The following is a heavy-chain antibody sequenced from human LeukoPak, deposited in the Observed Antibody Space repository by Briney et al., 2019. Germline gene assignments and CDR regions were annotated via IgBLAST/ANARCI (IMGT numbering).Heavy chain of an antibody. CDR2: SIPILGIA. D-gene: IGHD2-2*02. CDR3: AREYCSSTSCYTNGMDV. J-gene: IGHJ6*04. Sequence: SVKVSCKASGGTFSSYAISWVRQAPGQGLEWMGRSIPILGIANYAQKFQGRVTITADKSTSTDYMELSSLRSEDTAVYYCAREYCSSTSCYTNGMDVWGKGTTVTVSS. V-gene: IGHV1-69*04. CDR1: GGTFSSYA.